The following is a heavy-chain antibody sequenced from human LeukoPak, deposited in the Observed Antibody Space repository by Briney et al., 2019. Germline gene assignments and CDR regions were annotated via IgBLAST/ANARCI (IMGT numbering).Heavy chain of an antibody. CDR2: IIPMFDTT. J-gene: IGHJ4*02. Sequence: VASVKVSCKASGITFSSYTINWVRQTPGQGLEWVGGIIPMFDTTDYAQMFQGRVTITTDESTSTAFLELSSLRSEDTAVYYCATDFRGYYDSSGYYSDYWGQGTLVTVSS. CDR1: GITFSSYT. CDR3: ATDFRGYYDSSGYYSDY. D-gene: IGHD3-22*01. V-gene: IGHV1-69*05.